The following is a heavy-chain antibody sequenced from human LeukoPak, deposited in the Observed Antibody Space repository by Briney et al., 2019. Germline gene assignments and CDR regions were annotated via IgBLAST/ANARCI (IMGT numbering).Heavy chain of an antibody. V-gene: IGHV5-51*01. CDR2: IYPGDSDT. J-gene: IGHJ3*02. D-gene: IGHD2-2*01. CDR1: GHSFTSYW. Sequence: GESLKISCKGSGHSFTSYWIGWVRQMPGKGLEWMGIIYPGDSDTRYSPSFQGQVTISADKSISTAYLQWSSLKASDTAMYYCAAGYLGYCSSTSCYDAFDIWGQGTMVTVSS. CDR3: AAGYLGYCSSTSCYDAFDI.